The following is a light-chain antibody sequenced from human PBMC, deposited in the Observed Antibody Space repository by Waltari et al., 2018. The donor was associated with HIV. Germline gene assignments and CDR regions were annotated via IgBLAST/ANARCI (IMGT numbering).Light chain of an antibody. CDR1: SSNIGAGYD. Sequence: QSVLTQPPSVSGAPGQRVTLSCTGSSSNIGAGYDVPWYQQLPGTAPKPLIYGNHNRPSGGPDRFPCSQSGTPASPAITGLQAEDEADYYCQSYDSSLSGSVFGGGTKLTVL. V-gene: IGLV1-40*01. J-gene: IGLJ3*02. CDR3: QSYDSSLSGSV. CDR2: GNH.